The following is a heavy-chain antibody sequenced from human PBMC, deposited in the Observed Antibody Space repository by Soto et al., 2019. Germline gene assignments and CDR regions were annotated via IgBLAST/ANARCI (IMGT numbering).Heavy chain of an antibody. CDR1: GYTFTSYG. D-gene: IGHD1-26*01. V-gene: IGHV1-18*01. J-gene: IGHJ4*02. Sequence: QVQLVQSGAEVKKPGASVKVSCKASGYTFTSYGISWVRQAPGQGLEWMGWISAYNGNTNYAQKLQGRVSMTTDTRTSTAYMELRSLRSDDTAGYYCARVQAVAYSGSYYRDDYWGQGTLVTVSS. CDR2: ISAYNGNT. CDR3: ARVQAVAYSGSYYRDDY.